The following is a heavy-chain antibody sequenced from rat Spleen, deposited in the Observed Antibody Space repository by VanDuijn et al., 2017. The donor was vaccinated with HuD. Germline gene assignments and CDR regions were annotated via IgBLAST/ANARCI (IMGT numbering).Heavy chain of an antibody. V-gene: IGHV5-25*01. J-gene: IGHJ4*01. CDR2: ISTGGGNT. CDR1: GFTFSNYY. CDR3: ARASSIYYYDGSYVMDA. Sequence: EVQLVESGGGLVQPGRSMKLSCAASGFTFSNYYMAWVRQAPTKGLEWVASISTGGGNTYYRDSVKGRFTISRDNAKSTLYLQMDSLRSEDTATYYCARASSIYYYDGSYVMDAWGQGASVTVSS. D-gene: IGHD1-12*02.